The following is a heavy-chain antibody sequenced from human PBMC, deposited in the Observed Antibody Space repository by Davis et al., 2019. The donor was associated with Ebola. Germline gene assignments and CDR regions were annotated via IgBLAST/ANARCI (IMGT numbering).Heavy chain of an antibody. CDR1: GFTVSDSY. V-gene: IGHV3-66*01. Sequence: GESLKISCAASGFTVSDSYMSWVRQAPGKGLEWVSVIYRGGSTYYADSVKGRFTISRDTSKNTLYLQMNSLRAEDTAVYYCVRDPALVVTGGGWFFGLWGRGTLVTVSS. CDR2: IYRGGST. CDR3: VRDPALVVTGGGWFFGL. D-gene: IGHD2-21*02. J-gene: IGHJ2*01.